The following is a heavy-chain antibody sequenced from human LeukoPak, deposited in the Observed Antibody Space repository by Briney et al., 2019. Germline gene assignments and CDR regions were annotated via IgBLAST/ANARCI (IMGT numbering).Heavy chain of an antibody. CDR2: IWYDGSNK. CDR3: ARDLGDYSTADY. V-gene: IGHV3-33*01. D-gene: IGHD4-17*01. Sequence: GGSLRLSCAASGFTFSSYGMHWVSQAPGKGLEWVAVIWYDGSNKYYADSVKGRFTISRDNSKNTLYLQMNSLRAEDTAVYYCARDLGDYSTADYWGQGTLVTVSS. CDR1: GFTFSSYG. J-gene: IGHJ4*02.